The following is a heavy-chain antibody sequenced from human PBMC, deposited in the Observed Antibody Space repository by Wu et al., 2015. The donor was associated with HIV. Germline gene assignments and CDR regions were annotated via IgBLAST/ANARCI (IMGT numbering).Heavy chain of an antibody. D-gene: IGHD3-9*01. Sequence: QVQLVQSGAEVKKPGASVKVSCKASGYTFTGYYMHWVRQAPGQGLEWMGWINPNSGGTNYAQKFQGRVTMTRDTSISTAYMELSRLRSDDTAVYYCARDVQGVRYFDWLSDGVDYWGQGTLVTVSS. V-gene: IGHV1-2*02. J-gene: IGHJ4*02. CDR2: INPNSGGT. CDR3: ARDVQGVRYFDWLSDGVDY. CDR1: GYTFTGYY.